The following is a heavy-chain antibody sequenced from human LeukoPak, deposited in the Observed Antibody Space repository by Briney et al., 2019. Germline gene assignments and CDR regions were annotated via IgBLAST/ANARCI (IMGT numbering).Heavy chain of an antibody. V-gene: IGHV3-11*04. CDR3: ARDRMYSHTPNFVY. J-gene: IGHJ4*02. D-gene: IGHD1-26*01. CDR2: ISSSGSTI. CDR1: GFTFSDYY. Sequence: GSLRLSCAASGFTFSDYYMSWIRQAPGKGLEWVSYISSSGSTIYYADSVKGRFTISRDNAKNSLYLQMNSLRAEDTAVYYCARDRMYSHTPNFVYWGQGTLVTVSS.